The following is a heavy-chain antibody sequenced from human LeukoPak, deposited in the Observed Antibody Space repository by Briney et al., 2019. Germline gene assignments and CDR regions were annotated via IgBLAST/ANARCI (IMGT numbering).Heavy chain of an antibody. J-gene: IGHJ6*02. CDR1: GGSISSDY. D-gene: IGHD3-22*01. CDR3: ARHQPYYDSSGYYYSNYYGMDV. Sequence: SETLSLTCTVSGGSISSDYWSWIRQPPGKGLEWIGYIYYSGSTNYNPSLKSRVTISVDTSKNRFSLKLSSVTAADTAVYYCARHQPYYDSSGYYYSNYYGMDVWGQGTTVTVSS. V-gene: IGHV4-59*08. CDR2: IYYSGST.